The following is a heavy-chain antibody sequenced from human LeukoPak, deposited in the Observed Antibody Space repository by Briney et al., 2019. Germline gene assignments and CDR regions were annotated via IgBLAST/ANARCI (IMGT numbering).Heavy chain of an antibody. Sequence: GGSLRLSCAASGFTFSSYAMSWVRQAPGKGLEWVSGISGSGGSTYYADSVKGRFTISRDNSKNTLYLQMNSLRAEDTAVYYCAKGDSGSYYGYFDYWGQGTLVTVSS. J-gene: IGHJ4*02. CDR1: GFTFSSYA. D-gene: IGHD1-26*01. CDR3: AKGDSGSYYGYFDY. V-gene: IGHV3-23*01. CDR2: ISGSGGST.